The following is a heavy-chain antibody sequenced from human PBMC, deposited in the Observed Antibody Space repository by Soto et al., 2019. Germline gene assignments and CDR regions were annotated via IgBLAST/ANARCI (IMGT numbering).Heavy chain of an antibody. D-gene: IGHD4-4*01. CDR3: VSIDSTTVTTSFYYYGMDV. J-gene: IGHJ6*02. CDR2: IIPIFGTA. V-gene: IGHV1-69*01. CDR1: GGTFSSYA. Sequence: QVQLVQSGAEVKKPGSSVKVSCKASGGTFSSYAISWVRQAPGQGLEWMGGIIPIFGTANYAQKFQGRVTITADESTSTAYMELSSLRSEDTAVYYCVSIDSTTVTTSFYYYGMDVWGQGTTVTVSS.